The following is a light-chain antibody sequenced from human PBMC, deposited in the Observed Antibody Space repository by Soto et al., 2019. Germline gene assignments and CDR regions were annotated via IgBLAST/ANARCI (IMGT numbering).Light chain of an antibody. J-gene: IGKJ4*01. V-gene: IGKV3-20*01. CDR3: QQYGGSPLVT. Sequence: EIVLTQSQGTLSLYPGQRATLSCRARQSVTNSYLAWYQKKAGQSPRLLIYCASKRGTGIPDRFSGTGSGTDVTHTITRLDPEEFAGYYWQQYGGSPLVTIGGGTKVEL. CDR1: QSVTNSY. CDR2: CAS.